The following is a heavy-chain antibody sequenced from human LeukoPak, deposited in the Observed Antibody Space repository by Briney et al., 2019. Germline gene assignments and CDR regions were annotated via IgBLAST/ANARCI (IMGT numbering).Heavy chain of an antibody. CDR3: AKDGSWVYDSSGYYNPKLWYFDL. J-gene: IGHJ2*01. V-gene: IGHV1-69*04. Sequence: ASVKVSCKASGGTFSSYAISWVRQAPGQGLEWMGRIIPILGIANYAQKFEGRVTITADKSTSTAYMELNSLRAEDTAVYYCAKDGSWVYDSSGYYNPKLWYFDLWGRGTLVTVSS. CDR1: GGTFSSYA. CDR2: IIPILGIA. D-gene: IGHD3-22*01.